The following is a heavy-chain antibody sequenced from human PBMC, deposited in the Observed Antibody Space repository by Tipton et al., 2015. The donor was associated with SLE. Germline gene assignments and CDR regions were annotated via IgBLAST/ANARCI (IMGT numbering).Heavy chain of an antibody. CDR1: GGSISSHY. CDR2: IYYSGST. V-gene: IGHV4-59*11. CDR3: ARGNSI. J-gene: IGHJ3*02. Sequence: GLVKPSETLSLTCSVSGGSISSHYWTWIRQPPGKRLEWIGYIYYSGSTKNNPSLKSRVTISVDTSKNQFSLKLRSVTAADTAVYYCARGNSIWGQGTMVTVSS. D-gene: IGHD2/OR15-2a*01.